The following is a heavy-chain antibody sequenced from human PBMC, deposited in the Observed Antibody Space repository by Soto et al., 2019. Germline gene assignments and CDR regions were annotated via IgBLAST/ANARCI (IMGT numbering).Heavy chain of an antibody. J-gene: IGHJ6*02. CDR3: AGNYYYFGMDV. CDR2: IYASGST. V-gene: IGHV3-53*01. Sequence: EVRLVESGGGLIQPGGSLRLSCAASGFNVSSNYMTWVRQAPGKGLEWVSLIYASGSTYYAASVKGRFTLSRDNSKNTLSLQMTRLTAEDTAVYYWAGNYYYFGMDVWGPGTTVTVSS. CDR1: GFNVSSNY.